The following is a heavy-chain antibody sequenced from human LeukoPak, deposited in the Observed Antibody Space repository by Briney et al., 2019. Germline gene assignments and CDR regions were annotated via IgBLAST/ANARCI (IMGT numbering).Heavy chain of an antibody. V-gene: IGHV4-59*08. J-gene: IGHJ5*02. D-gene: IGHD1-14*01. Sequence: PSETLSLTCTVSGGSISSYYWSWIRQPPGKGLEWIGYIYYSGSTNYNPSLKSRVTISVDTSKNQFSLKLCSVTAADTAVYYCARYGRVNWFDPWGQGTLVTVSS. CDR1: GGSISSYY. CDR2: IYYSGST. CDR3: ARYGRVNWFDP.